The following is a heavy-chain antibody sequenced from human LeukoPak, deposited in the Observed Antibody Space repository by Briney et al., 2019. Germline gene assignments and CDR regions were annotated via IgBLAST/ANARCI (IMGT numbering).Heavy chain of an antibody. CDR2: IYISGST. Sequence: SETLSLTCTVSGGSISSYYWSWIRQPAGKGLEWIGRIYISGSTNYNPSLKSRVTMSVDTSKNQFSLKLSSVTAADTAVYYCARETSQKGAHYMDVWGKGTTVTISS. CDR1: GGSISSYY. V-gene: IGHV4-4*07. D-gene: IGHD3-16*01. CDR3: ARETSQKGAHYMDV. J-gene: IGHJ6*03.